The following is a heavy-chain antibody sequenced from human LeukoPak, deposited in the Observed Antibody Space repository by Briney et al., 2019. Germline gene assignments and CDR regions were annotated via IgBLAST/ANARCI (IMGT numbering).Heavy chain of an antibody. CDR2: IDPSDSYT. D-gene: IGHD6-19*01. CDR1: GYSFTSYW. Sequence: GESLKISCKGSGYSFTSYWISRVRRMPGKGLEWMGRIDPSDSYTNYSPSFQGHVTISADKSISTAYLQWSSLKASDTAMYYCARRGIAVAGYYYGMDVWGKGTTVTVSS. CDR3: ARRGIAVAGYYYGMDV. J-gene: IGHJ6*04. V-gene: IGHV5-10-1*01.